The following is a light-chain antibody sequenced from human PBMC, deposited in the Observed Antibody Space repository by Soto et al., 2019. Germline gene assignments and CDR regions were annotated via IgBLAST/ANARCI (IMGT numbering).Light chain of an antibody. CDR2: DAS. J-gene: IGKJ5*01. CDR1: QSISSW. Sequence: DIQITQSRSTLSASVGDRVTITCRASQSISSWLAWYQQKAGKAPKLLISDASTLEGGVPSRFSGSGSGTEFTLTISSLQPDDFATYYCHQYNTYPITFGQRTRLEIK. CDR3: HQYNTYPIT. V-gene: IGKV1-5*01.